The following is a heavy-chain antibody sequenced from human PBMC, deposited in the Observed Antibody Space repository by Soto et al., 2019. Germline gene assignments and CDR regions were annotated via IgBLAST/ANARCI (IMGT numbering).Heavy chain of an antibody. CDR3: ARYPFTVTTYAFDI. V-gene: IGHV4-61*01. CDR2: IYYSGST. Sequence: QVQLQESGPGLVKPSETLSLTCTVSGGSVSSGSYYWSWIRQPPGKGLEWIGYIYYSGSTNYNPSLKSRVTISVDTSKNQFSLKLSSVTAADTAVYYCARYPFTVTTYAFDIWGQGTMVTVSS. CDR1: GGSVSSGSYY. D-gene: IGHD4-17*01. J-gene: IGHJ3*02.